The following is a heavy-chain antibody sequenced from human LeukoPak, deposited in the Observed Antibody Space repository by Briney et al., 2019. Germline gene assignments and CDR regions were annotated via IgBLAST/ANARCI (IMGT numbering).Heavy chain of an antibody. Sequence: TGGSLRLSCAASGFTFSSYTMSWVREAPGKGLEWVSSISSSINYIYNADSVKGRFHNSRDDAQNYVYLQMNSLTDDDTAVYYCSRSRTSSTYGKNVTFWGRGPLVIVSS. J-gene: IGHJ4*02. V-gene: IGHV3-21*01. D-gene: IGHD1-14*01. CDR3: SRSRTSSTYGKNVTF. CDR2: ISSSINYI. CDR1: GFTFSSYT.